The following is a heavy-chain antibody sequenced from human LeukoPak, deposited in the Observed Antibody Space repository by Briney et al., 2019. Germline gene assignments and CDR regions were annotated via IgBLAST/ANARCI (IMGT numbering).Heavy chain of an antibody. CDR3: ARDILAYYYYGMDV. J-gene: IGHJ6*02. CDR1: GYTFTSYG. Sequence: GASVKVSCKASGYTFTSYGISWVRQAPGQGLEWMGWISAYNGNTNYTQKLQGRVTMTTDTSTSTAYMELRSLRSDDTAVYYCARDILAYYYYGMDVWGQGTTVTVSS. CDR2: ISAYNGNT. D-gene: IGHD2-21*01. V-gene: IGHV1-18*01.